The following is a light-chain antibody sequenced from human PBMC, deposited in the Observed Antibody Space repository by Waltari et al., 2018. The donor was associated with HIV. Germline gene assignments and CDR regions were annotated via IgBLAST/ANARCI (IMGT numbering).Light chain of an antibody. J-gene: IGLJ3*02. CDR3: SSYTTSSTVV. CDR1: SSDVGGYNY. CDR2: EVS. V-gene: IGLV2-14*01. Sequence: QSALTQPASVSGSPGQSIAISCTGASSDVGGYNYVSWYQQHPGKAPKLFIYEVSNRPSGVSNHFSCSKSGNTASLTISGLQAEDEADYYCSSYTTSSTVVFGGGTKLTVL.